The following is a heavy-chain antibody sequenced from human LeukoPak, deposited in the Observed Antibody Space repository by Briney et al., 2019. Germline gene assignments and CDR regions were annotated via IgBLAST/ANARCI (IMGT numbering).Heavy chain of an antibody. Sequence: PGRSLRLSCTAPGFIFTSFAMHWVRQAPGKGLEWVAVISYDGNYQYYADSVKGRFTISRDTSMNKLYLQMNSLRVEDTAIYFCAKEGGRLVVADFFDYWGQGTLVSVSS. CDR2: ISYDGNYQ. J-gene: IGHJ4*02. CDR1: GFIFTSFA. V-gene: IGHV3-30*18. CDR3: AKEGGRLVVADFFDY. D-gene: IGHD2-15*01.